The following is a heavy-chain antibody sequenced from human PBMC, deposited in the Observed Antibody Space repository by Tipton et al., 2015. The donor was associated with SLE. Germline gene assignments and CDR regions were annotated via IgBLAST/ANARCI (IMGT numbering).Heavy chain of an antibody. V-gene: IGHV4-4*07. J-gene: IGHJ3*02. CDR1: GGSISSYY. CDR3: ARDHIAGGAFDI. Sequence: LRLSCTVSGGSISSYYWSWIRQPAGKGLEWIGRIYTSGSTNYSPSLKSRVTMSVDTSKNQFSLKLSSVTAADTAVYYCARDHIAGGAFDIWGQGTMVTVSS. CDR2: IYTSGST. D-gene: IGHD6-13*01.